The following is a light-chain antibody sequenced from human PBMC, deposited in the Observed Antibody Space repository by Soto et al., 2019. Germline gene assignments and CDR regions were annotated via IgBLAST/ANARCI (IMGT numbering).Light chain of an antibody. Sequence: DVPMTQSPSSLSASLGDTITIPCGASRTINTYLNWFQQKPGEPPRLLIYGASTLHDGVPSRFSGSRSGADVNLTISSLETEDSAVYYCQQRHMWPITFGQGTRLEIK. CDR2: GAS. CDR3: QQRHMWPIT. CDR1: RTINTY. V-gene: IGKV1-39*01. J-gene: IGKJ5*01.